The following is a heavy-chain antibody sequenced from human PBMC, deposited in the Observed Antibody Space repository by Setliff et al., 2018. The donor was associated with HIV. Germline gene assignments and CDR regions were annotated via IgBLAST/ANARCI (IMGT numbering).Heavy chain of an antibody. D-gene: IGHD6-19*01. CDR3: ARENGSGWVLDY. J-gene: IGHJ4*02. Sequence: SETLSLTCTVSGGSISSYYWSWIRQPPGKGLEWIGYIYYSGSTKYNPSLKSRVTISVDMSKNQFSLKLSPVIAADTVVYYCARENGSGWVLDYWGQGTLVTVSS. V-gene: IGHV4-59*01. CDR1: GGSISSYY. CDR2: IYYSGST.